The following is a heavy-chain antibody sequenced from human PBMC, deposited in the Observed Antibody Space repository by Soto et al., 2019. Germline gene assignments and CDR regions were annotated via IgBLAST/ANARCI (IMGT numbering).Heavy chain of an antibody. V-gene: IGHV4-34*01. J-gene: IGHJ4*02. D-gene: IGHD4-17*01. CDR3: ARVRRSVTTNFDY. CDR1: GGAFSGYF. CDR2: INHSGST. Sequence: LETLSLTCAVFGGAFSGYFWGWVRQPPGKGLEWIGEINHSGSTNYNPSLKSRVTISVDTSKNQFSLKLSSVTAADTAVYYCARVRRSVTTNFDYWGQGTLVTVSS.